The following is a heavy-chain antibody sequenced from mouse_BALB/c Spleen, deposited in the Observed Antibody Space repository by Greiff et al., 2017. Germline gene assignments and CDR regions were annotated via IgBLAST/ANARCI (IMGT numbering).Heavy chain of an antibody. Sequence: EVKLVESGGGLVQPGGSMKLSCVASGFTFSNYWMNWVRQSPEKGLEWVAEIRLKSNNYATHYAESVKGRFTISRDDSKSSVYLQMNNLRAEDTGIYYCTIGHFDYWGQGTTLTVSS. CDR2: IRLKSNNYAT. V-gene: IGHV6-6*02. CDR1: GFTFSNYW. J-gene: IGHJ2*01. CDR3: TIGHFDY.